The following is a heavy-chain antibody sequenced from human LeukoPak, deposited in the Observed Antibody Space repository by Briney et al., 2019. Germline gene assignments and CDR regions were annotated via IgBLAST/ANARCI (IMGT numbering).Heavy chain of an antibody. V-gene: IGHV3-11*04. CDR3: ARPRSYYDSSGYLAY. J-gene: IGHJ4*02. D-gene: IGHD3-22*01. Sequence: GGSLRLSCAASGFTFSDYYMSWIRQAPGKGPEWVSYISSSGSTIYYADSVKGRFTISRDNAKNSLYLQMNSLRAEDTAVYYCARPRSYYDSSGYLAYWGQGTLVTVSS. CDR2: ISSSGSTI. CDR1: GFTFSDYY.